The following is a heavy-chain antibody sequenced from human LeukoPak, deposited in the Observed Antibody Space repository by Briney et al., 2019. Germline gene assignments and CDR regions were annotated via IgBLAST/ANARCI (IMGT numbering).Heavy chain of an antibody. CDR1: GYTLTNYN. CDR2: INTYKGDT. CDR3: AREFGHCYGDNCFYFFDT. D-gene: IGHD4-23*01. V-gene: IGHV1-18*01. Sequence: GASVKVSCKASGYTLTNYNISWVRQAPGQGLEWMGWINTYKGDTLYAQKLQGRVTMTAVTSTNTAYMELRSLRFDDTAVYYCAREFGHCYGDNCFYFFDTWGQGFRVTVSS. J-gene: IGHJ4*02.